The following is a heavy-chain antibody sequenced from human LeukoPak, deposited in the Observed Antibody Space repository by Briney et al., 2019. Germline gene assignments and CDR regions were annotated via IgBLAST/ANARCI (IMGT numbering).Heavy chain of an antibody. CDR1: GVSIADHG. Sequence: RGSLRLSCAASGVSIADHGMSWVRQVPGKGPEWVSGINWDGEATAYADSVKGRFTISRDNAKKSLYLEMNSLRDEDTALYYCARDLSSTWYSLAYWGQGTLVTVSS. D-gene: IGHD6-13*01. CDR2: INWDGEAT. J-gene: IGHJ4*02. CDR3: ARDLSSTWYSLAY. V-gene: IGHV3-20*04.